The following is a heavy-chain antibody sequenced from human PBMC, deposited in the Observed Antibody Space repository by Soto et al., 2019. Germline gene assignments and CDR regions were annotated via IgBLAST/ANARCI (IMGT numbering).Heavy chain of an antibody. J-gene: IGHJ4*02. CDR1: GDTFTSYY. CDR2: INPSGDT. Sequence: ASVKVSCKASGDTFTSYYMHWVRQAPGQGLEWMGIINPSGDTSYAQKFQGRVTMTRDTSTSTVYMELSSLRSEDTAVYYCARSIVVVTALDYWGQGTLVTV. D-gene: IGHD2-21*02. CDR3: ARSIVVVTALDY. V-gene: IGHV1-46*01.